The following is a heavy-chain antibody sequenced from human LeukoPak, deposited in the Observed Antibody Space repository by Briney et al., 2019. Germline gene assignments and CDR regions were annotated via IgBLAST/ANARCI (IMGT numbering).Heavy chain of an antibody. CDR3: ASSGWYKINYFDY. V-gene: IGHV4-39*01. D-gene: IGHD6-19*01. Sequence: SETLSLTCTLSGGSPTRSSYCSGSVRQPPRKGLEWIGSIYYSESTYYNPSLKCRVTISVDTSENQFSLKLSSVSAADTAVYDCASSGWYKINYFDYWGQGTLVTVSS. CDR2: IYYSEST. J-gene: IGHJ4*02. CDR1: GGSPTRSSYC.